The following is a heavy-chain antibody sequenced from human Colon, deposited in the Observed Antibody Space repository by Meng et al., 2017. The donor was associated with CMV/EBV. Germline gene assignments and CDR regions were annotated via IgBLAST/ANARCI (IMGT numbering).Heavy chain of an antibody. CDR1: GISVSCNY. V-gene: IGHV3-53*01. CDR3: ARVSSAGLALDV. J-gene: IGHJ3*01. D-gene: IGHD6-19*01. CDR2: IYSTGRT. Sequence: GESLKISCVVSGISVSCNYMTWVRQAPGKGLEWLSVIYSTGRTFYAESAKGRFTISRDTSQNTVFLQMDSLRGEDTAIYYCARVSSAGLALDVWGRGTMVTVSS.